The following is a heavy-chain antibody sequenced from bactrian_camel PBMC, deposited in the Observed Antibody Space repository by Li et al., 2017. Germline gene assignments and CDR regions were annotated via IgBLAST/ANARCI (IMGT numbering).Heavy chain of an antibody. V-gene: IGHV3S53*01. D-gene: IGHD1*01. CDR1: GYTYSVNC. J-gene: IGHJ4*01. Sequence: HVQLVESGGASVRAGGSLRLSCVASGYTYSVNCMGWFRQGPGKERERVATIDSIGRTSYADSVKGRFTISRDNAKNTLYLQMNSLQTKDTATYYCAIAEQGATTMRRGQGTQVTVS. CDR2: IDSIGRT.